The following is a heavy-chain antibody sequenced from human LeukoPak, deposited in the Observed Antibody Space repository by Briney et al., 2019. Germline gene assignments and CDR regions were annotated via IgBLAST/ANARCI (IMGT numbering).Heavy chain of an antibody. CDR3: ARAAAGDYFDY. CDR1: GYSISNGYN. CDR2: ISHIGST. Sequence: SETLSLTCTVSGYSISNGYNWGWVRQPPGKGLECIGSISHIGSTYYNPSLESRVTISLDTSMNQFSLELRSVTAADTAVYYCARAAAGDYFDYWGQGTLVTVSS. J-gene: IGHJ4*02. V-gene: IGHV4-38-2*02. D-gene: IGHD6-13*01.